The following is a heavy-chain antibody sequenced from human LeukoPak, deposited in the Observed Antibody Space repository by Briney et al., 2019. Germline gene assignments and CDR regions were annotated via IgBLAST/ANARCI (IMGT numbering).Heavy chain of an antibody. CDR2: MNPNSGNT. D-gene: IGHD5-12*01. V-gene: IGHV1-8*01. CDR3: ARVVYSGYDDAFDI. J-gene: IGHJ3*02. Sequence: ASVKVSCKASGYTFTSYDINWVRQATGQGLEWMGWMNPNSGNTGYAQKFQGRVTMTRNTSISTAYMELSSLRSEDTAVYYCARVVYSGYDDAFDIWGQGTMVTVSS. CDR1: GYTFTSYD.